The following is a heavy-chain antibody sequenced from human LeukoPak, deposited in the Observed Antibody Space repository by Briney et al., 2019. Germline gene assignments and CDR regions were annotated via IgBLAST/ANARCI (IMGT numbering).Heavy chain of an antibody. CDR1: GFRFDDHG. CDR2: INWNGAST. J-gene: IGHJ4*02. CDR3: AGGDRNGWYFDY. D-gene: IGHD6-19*01. V-gene: IGHV3-20*04. Sequence: PGGSLRLSCAASGFRFDDHGMSWVRQVPGKGLEGVSGINWNGASTGYGDSVKGRFTIPRDNAKNSLYLQMNSLRAEDTALYYCAGGDRNGWYFDYWGQGILVTVSS.